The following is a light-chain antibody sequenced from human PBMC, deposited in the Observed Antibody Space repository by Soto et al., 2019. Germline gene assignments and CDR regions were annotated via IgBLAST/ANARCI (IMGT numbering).Light chain of an antibody. Sequence: QSVLAQPASVSGSPGQSITISCTSTSSDVGGYNYVSWYQHHPGKAPKLMIYDVSNRPSGVSNRFSGSKSGNTASLSISGLQPEDEADYYCSSYRTSNTRQIVCGTGTKVTVL. V-gene: IGLV2-14*03. CDR3: SSYRTSNTRQIV. CDR2: DVS. CDR1: SSDVGGYNY. J-gene: IGLJ1*01.